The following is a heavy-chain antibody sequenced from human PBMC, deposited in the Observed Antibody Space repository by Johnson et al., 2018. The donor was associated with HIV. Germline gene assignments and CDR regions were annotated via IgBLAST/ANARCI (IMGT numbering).Heavy chain of an antibody. CDR1: GFTFSSYW. V-gene: IGHV3-74*01. CDR3: AREKRWGLMITFGGPHAFDI. Sequence: VQLVESGGGLVQPGGSLRLSCAASGFTFSSYWMHWVRQAPGKGLVWVSRINSDGSSTSYADSVKGRFPISRDNAKNTLYLQMNSLRAEDTAVYYCAREKRWGLMITFGGPHAFDIWGQGTMVTVSS. D-gene: IGHD3-16*01. J-gene: IGHJ3*02. CDR2: INSDGSST.